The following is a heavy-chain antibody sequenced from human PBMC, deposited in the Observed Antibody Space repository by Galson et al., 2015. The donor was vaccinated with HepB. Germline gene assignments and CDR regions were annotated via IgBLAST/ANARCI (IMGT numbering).Heavy chain of an antibody. V-gene: IGHV1-18*01. J-gene: IGHJ4*02. Sequence: SVKVSCKASGYTFTSYGISWVRQAPGQGLEWMGWISAYNGNTNYAQKLQGRVTMTTDTSTSTAYMELRSLRSDDTAVYYCARGWVYYDSSGYYHQPFPFDYWCQGTLVTVSS. D-gene: IGHD3-22*01. CDR1: GYTFTSYG. CDR3: ARGWVYYDSSGYYHQPFPFDY. CDR2: ISAYNGNT.